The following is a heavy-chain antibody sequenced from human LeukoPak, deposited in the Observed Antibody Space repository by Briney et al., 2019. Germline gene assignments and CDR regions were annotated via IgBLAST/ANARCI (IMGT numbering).Heavy chain of an antibody. Sequence: PSETLSLTCTVSFGSISGHYWTWIRQPPGKGLERLGYIYYSGSTNYNPSLKSRVSISVDTSKNQFSLRLSSVTAADTAMHYCARQIAVAGYFDYWGQGTLVTVSS. CDR3: ARQIAVAGYFDY. D-gene: IGHD6-13*01. J-gene: IGHJ4*02. CDR1: FGSISGHY. V-gene: IGHV4-59*11. CDR2: IYYSGST.